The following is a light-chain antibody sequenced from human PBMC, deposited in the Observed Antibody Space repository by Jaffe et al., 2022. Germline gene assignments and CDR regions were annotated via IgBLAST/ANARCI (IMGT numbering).Light chain of an antibody. V-gene: IGKV3-15*01. CDR1: QSVSRN. J-gene: IGKJ2*01. CDR3: QQYYNWPPMYT. CDR2: GAS. Sequence: EIVMTQSPVTLSVSPGERATLSCRASQSVSRNLAWYQQKPGQAPRLLIYGASTRATGIPARFSGSGSGTEFTLTISSLQSEDFAVYYCQQYYNWPPMYTFGQGTKLEIK.